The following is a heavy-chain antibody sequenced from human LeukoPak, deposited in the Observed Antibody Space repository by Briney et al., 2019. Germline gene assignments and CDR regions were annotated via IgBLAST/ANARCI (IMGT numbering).Heavy chain of an antibody. D-gene: IGHD3-16*01. CDR1: GFAFNLYG. J-gene: IGHJ2*01. CDR3: AKLGTYWYFDV. CDR2: ISGSAVGT. V-gene: IGHV3-23*01. Sequence: TGGSLRLSCAASGFAFNLYGMAWVRQAPGKGLEWVSGISGSAVGTYCADSVKGRFTISRDNPKNVLFLQMNNLRVEDTAVYFCAKLGTYWYFDVWGRGTLVTVSS.